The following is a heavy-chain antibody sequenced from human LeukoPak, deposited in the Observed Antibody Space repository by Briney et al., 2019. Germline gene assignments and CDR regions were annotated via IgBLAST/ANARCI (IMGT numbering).Heavy chain of an antibody. CDR2: IYYSGST. V-gene: IGHV4-61*05. J-gene: IGHJ1*01. D-gene: IGHD1-26*01. CDR3: ARLRGSYSSIRAEYFQH. Sequence: ETLSLTCTVSGGSISTSSYYWGWIRQPPGKGLEWIGYIYYSGSTNYNPSLKSRVTISVATSKHQFSLKLSSLTAADTAVYYCARLRGSYSSIRAEYFQHWGQGTLVTLSS. CDR1: GGSISTSSYY.